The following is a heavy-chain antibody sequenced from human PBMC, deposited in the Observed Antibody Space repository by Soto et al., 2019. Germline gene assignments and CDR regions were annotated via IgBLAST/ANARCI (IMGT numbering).Heavy chain of an antibody. Sequence: SETLSLTCAVYGGSFSGYYWSWIRQPPGKGLEWIGEINHSGSTNYNPSLKSRVTISVDTSKNQFSLKLSSVTAADTAVYYCARGRVNWGRGDGMDVWGQGTTVTISS. CDR2: INHSGST. V-gene: IGHV4-34*01. CDR3: ARGRVNWGRGDGMDV. D-gene: IGHD7-27*01. J-gene: IGHJ6*02. CDR1: GGSFSGYY.